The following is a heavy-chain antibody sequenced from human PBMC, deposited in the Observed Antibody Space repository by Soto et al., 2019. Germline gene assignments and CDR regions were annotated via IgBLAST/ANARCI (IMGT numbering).Heavy chain of an antibody. CDR3: ARGQSGVGGYYYYGMDV. J-gene: IGHJ6*02. CDR1: GGSISSYY. Sequence: PSGTLSLTSTVSGGSISSYYWSWIRQPPGKGLEWIGYIYYSGSTNYNPSLKSRVTISVDTSKNQFSLKLSSVTAADTAVYYCARGQSGVGGYYYYGMDVWGQGTTVTVSS. V-gene: IGHV4-59*07. CDR2: IYYSGST. D-gene: IGHD3-3*01.